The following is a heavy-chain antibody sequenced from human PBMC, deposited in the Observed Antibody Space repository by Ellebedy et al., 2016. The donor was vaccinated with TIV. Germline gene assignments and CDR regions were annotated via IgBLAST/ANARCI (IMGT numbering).Heavy chain of an antibody. V-gene: IGHV5-51*01. CDR1: GYSFTSYW. Sequence: GESLKISCKGSGYSFTSYWIGWVRQKPGKGLEWMGIIHPGDADTRYIPSFQSQVTISADKSISTAYLQWSSLKASDTAMYYCARNQYYYGSGSIMPYAFDIWGQGTMVTVSS. CDR2: IHPGDADT. CDR3: ARNQYYYGSGSIMPYAFDI. J-gene: IGHJ3*02. D-gene: IGHD3-10*01.